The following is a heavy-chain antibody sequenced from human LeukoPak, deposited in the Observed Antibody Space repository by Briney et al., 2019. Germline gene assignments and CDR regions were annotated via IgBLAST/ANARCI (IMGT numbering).Heavy chain of an antibody. CDR2: IWYDGSNK. V-gene: IGHV3-33*01. Sequence: PGGSLRLSCAASGFTFSSYGMHWVRQAPGKGLEWVAVIWYDGSNKYYADSVKGRFTISRDNSKNTLYLQMNSLRAEDTAVYYCARDLNNHYYHSRGGPEGSDYWGQGTLVTVSS. CDR1: GFTFSSYG. D-gene: IGHD3-22*01. J-gene: IGHJ4*02. CDR3: ARDLNNHYYHSRGGPEGSDY.